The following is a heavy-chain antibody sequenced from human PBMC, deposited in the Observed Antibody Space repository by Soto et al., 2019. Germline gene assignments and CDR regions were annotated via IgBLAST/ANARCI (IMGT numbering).Heavy chain of an antibody. CDR3: AKKVNSGPGSQYFDY. CDR2: FRTSGDGGTT. V-gene: IGHV3-23*01. J-gene: IGHJ4*02. D-gene: IGHD3-10*01. Sequence: GGGLRLSCAASGFTFSSYSMSWVRQAPGKGLEWVSGFRTSGDGGTTYYADSVKGQFTISRDNSKNMLFLQMNSLRAEDMAIYYCAKKVNSGPGSQYFDYWGQGTLVTVSS. CDR1: GFTFSSYS.